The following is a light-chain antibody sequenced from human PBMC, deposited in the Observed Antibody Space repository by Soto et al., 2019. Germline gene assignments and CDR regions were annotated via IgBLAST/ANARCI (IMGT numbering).Light chain of an antibody. Sequence: EVVLTQSPGTVSLSPGERATLSCRASQSVTSNYLAWYQQKPGQAPRLLIYAASCTATGIPDRFSGSGSGTDFSLSISRLEPEEFSVYYCHQYRSSITWTFGQGTKVEIK. CDR2: AAS. CDR3: HQYRSSITWT. CDR1: QSVTSNY. V-gene: IGKV3-20*01. J-gene: IGKJ1*01.